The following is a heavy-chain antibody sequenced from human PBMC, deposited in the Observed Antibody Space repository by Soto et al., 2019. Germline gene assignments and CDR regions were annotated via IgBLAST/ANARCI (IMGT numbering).Heavy chain of an antibody. CDR3: TTAYCSSTSCYIYFDY. CDR2: IKSKTDGGTT. V-gene: IGHV3-15*01. CDR1: GFTFSNAW. D-gene: IGHD2-2*02. Sequence: GGSLRLSCAASGFTFSNAWMSWVRQAPGKGLEWVGRIKSKTDGGTTDYAAPVKGRFTISRDDSKNTLYLQMNSLKTEDTAVYYCTTAYCSSTSCYIYFDYLGQGTLVTVSS. J-gene: IGHJ4*02.